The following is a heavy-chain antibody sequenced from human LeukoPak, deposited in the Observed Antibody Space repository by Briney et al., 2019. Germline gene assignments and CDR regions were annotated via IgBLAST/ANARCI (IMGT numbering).Heavy chain of an antibody. Sequence: GGSLRLSCAASGFTVSSNYMSWVRQAPGKGLGWVSVIYSGGSTYYADSVKGRFTISRDNSKNALYLQMNSLRAEDTAVYYCARDSRFRHFDYWGQGTLVTVSS. CDR3: ARDSRFRHFDY. CDR2: IYSGGST. V-gene: IGHV3-66*01. CDR1: GFTVSSNY. J-gene: IGHJ4*02. D-gene: IGHD2-21*01.